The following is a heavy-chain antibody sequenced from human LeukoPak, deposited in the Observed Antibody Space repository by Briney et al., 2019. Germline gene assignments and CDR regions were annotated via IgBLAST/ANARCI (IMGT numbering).Heavy chain of an antibody. CDR2: IIPIFGTA. J-gene: IGHJ6*02. CDR1: GGTFSSYA. D-gene: IGHD3-10*01. Sequence: GASVKVSCKASGGTFSSYAISWVRQAPGQGLEWMGGIIPIFGTADYAQKFQGRVTITADESTSTAYMELSSLRSEDTAVYYCARGEEWFGELAYYYGMDVWGQGTTVTVSS. V-gene: IGHV1-69*13. CDR3: ARGEEWFGELAYYYGMDV.